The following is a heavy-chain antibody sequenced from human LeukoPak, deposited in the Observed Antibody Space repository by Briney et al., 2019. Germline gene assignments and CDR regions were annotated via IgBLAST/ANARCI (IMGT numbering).Heavy chain of an antibody. CDR2: IYYSGST. CDR1: GGSISSSYY. Sequence: SQTLSLTCTVTGGSISSSYYWGWIRQPPGKGLEWIGNIYYSGSTHYSPSLKSRVTISVDTSKSQFSRKLSSVTAADTAVYYCARLNFGDPSYWGQGVLVTVSS. D-gene: IGHD2-21*02. V-gene: IGHV4-39*01. CDR3: ARLNFGDPSY. J-gene: IGHJ4*02.